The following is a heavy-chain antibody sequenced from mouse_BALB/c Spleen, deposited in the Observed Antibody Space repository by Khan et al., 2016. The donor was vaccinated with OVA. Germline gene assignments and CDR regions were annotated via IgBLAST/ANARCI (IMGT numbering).Heavy chain of an antibody. D-gene: IGHD1-1*01. CDR1: GFSLSRYR. J-gene: IGHJ4*01. Sequence: QVQLKESGPGLVAPSQSLSITCTVSGFSLSRYRVHWVRQPPGKGLEWLGMIWDGGSTDYNSALKSRLSISKDNSKSQVFLIMISLQTDDTAMYYCARNLYYGGYYAMDYWGQGTSVTVSS. CDR3: ARNLYYGGYYAMDY. CDR2: IWDGGST. V-gene: IGHV2-6-4*01.